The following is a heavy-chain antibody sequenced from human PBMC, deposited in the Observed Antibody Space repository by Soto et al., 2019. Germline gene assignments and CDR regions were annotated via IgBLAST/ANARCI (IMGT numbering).Heavy chain of an antibody. CDR2: INPSGDSR. CDR1: GFSFSDYF. J-gene: IGHJ4*02. Sequence: ASVKVSCKASGFSFSDYFMHWVRQAPGQGLEWMGIINPSGDSRNYAQKFQGRVTITRDTSTSTVYMDLSRLRSDDTAVYYCARDAVSRQLFFDYWGQGTLVTVSS. D-gene: IGHD1-1*01. CDR3: ARDAVSRQLFFDY. V-gene: IGHV1-46*03.